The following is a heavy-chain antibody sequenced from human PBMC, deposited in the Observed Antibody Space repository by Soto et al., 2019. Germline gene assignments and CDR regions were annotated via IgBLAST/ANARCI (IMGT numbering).Heavy chain of an antibody. Sequence: QVQLQESGPGLVKPSQTLSLTCTVSSGSISSGGYYWSWIRQHPGKGLEWIGYIYYSGSTYYNPSPKTRVTISVDTSKNQFSLRLSSVTAADTAVYYCARSPEATVTAFDYWGQGTLVTVSS. CDR1: SGSISSGGYY. D-gene: IGHD4-17*01. CDR2: IYYSGST. V-gene: IGHV4-31*03. J-gene: IGHJ4*02. CDR3: ARSPEATVTAFDY.